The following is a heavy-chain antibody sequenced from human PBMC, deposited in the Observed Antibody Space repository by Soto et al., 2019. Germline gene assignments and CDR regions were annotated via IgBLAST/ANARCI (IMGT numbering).Heavy chain of an antibody. V-gene: IGHV4-61*01. D-gene: IGHD6-19*01. J-gene: IGHJ4*02. CDR2: IYYSGST. CDR3: ARDRVAVAGSFDY. CDR1: GGSVSSGSYY. Sequence: QVQLQESGPGLVKPSETLSLTCTVSGGSVSSGSYYWSWIRQPPGKVLEWIGYIYYSGSTNYNPSLKSRVTISVDTSKNQFSLKLSSVTAADTAVYYCARDRVAVAGSFDYWGQGTLVTVSS.